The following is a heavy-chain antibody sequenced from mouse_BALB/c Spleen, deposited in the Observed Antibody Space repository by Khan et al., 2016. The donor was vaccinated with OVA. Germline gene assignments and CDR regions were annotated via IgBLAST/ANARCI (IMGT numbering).Heavy chain of an antibody. Sequence: VQLQQSGPELVKPGASVRMSCKASGYTFTSYVIHWVKQKPGQGLEWIGYIYPYNDDTKYNEKFKGKATLTSDKSSSTAYMELFSLTSEDSAVYYCAKNDRYDVYFDYWGQGTTITVSS. D-gene: IGHD2-12*01. J-gene: IGHJ2*01. CDR3: AKNDRYDVYFDY. V-gene: IGHV1S136*01. CDR1: GYTFTSYV. CDR2: IYPYNDDT.